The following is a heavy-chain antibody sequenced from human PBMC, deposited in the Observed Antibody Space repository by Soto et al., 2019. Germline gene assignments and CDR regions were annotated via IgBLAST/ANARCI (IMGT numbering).Heavy chain of an antibody. CDR1: GYTFTSYW. CDR2: IDPRDSYT. D-gene: IGHD3-16*02. J-gene: IGHJ4*02. V-gene: IGHV5-10-1*01. Sequence: PGESLKISCKGSGYTFTSYWITWVRQMPGKGLEWIGRIDPRDSYTNYSSSFQGHVTISVDKSINTAYLQWRGLEASDTAMYYCGRHAVFTLGGVIVSNYFLYWGQETLVTVSS. CDR3: GRHAVFTLGGVIVSNYFLY.